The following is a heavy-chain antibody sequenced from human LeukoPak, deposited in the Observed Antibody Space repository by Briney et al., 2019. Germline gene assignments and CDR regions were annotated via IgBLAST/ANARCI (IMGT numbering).Heavy chain of an antibody. CDR3: ARVDSRLVGATYSYYYYMDV. D-gene: IGHD1-26*01. Sequence: SSETLSLTCTVSGGSISSYYWSWIRQPPGKGLEWIGYIYYGGSTNYNPSLKSRVTISVDTSKNQFSLKLSSVTAADTAVYYCARVDSRLVGATYSYYYYMDVWGKGTTVTVSS. CDR1: GGSISSYY. V-gene: IGHV4-59*13. J-gene: IGHJ6*03. CDR2: IYYGGST.